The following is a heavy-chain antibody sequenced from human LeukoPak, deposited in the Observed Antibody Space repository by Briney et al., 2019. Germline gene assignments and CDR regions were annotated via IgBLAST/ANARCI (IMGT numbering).Heavy chain of an antibody. Sequence: PGGSLRLSCAVSGFTFSTCAMYWVRQAPDKGLEWVAVISYDGSKKYYADSVKGRFTISRDNSKNTLYLQMDSLRAEDTAVYSCVKDLTSSWTLDYWGQGTLVTVSS. V-gene: IGHV3-30*18. CDR2: ISYDGSKK. CDR1: GFTFSTCA. CDR3: VKDLTSSWTLDY. D-gene: IGHD6-13*01. J-gene: IGHJ4*01.